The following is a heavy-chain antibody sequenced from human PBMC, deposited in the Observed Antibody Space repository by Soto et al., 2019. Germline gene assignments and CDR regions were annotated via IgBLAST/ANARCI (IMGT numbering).Heavy chain of an antibody. CDR1: GYSFTSYW. CDR3: ASLGRFWSGNNWFDP. CDR2: IYPGDSDT. J-gene: IGHJ5*02. D-gene: IGHD3-3*01. V-gene: IGHV5-51*01. Sequence: GESLKISCKGSGYSFTSYWIGWVRQMPGKGLEWMGIIYPGDSDTRYSPSFQGQVTISADKSISTAYLQWSSLKASDTAMYYCASLGRFWSGNNWFDPWGQGTLVTVSS.